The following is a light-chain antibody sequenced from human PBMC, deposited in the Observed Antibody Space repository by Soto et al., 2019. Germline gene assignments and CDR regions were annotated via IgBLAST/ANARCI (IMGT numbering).Light chain of an antibody. Sequence: EIVLTQSPGTLSLSPGERATLSCRASQSVSTSYLALYQQKPGQAPRLLIYGASSRATGIPDRFSGSGSGADFTLTISRLEPEDFAVYYWQQYGSVPLTFGGGTKVEIK. CDR2: GAS. CDR1: QSVSTSY. V-gene: IGKV3-20*01. J-gene: IGKJ4*01. CDR3: QQYGSVPLT.